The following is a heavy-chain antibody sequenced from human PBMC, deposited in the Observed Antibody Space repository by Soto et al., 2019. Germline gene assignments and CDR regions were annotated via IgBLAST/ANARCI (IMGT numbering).Heavy chain of an antibody. CDR2: IKTSGDTA. CDR1: GFAFSNCA. V-gene: IGHV3-23*05. D-gene: IGHD2-21*02. Sequence: GGSLRLSCAASGFAFSNCAMSWVRQAPWKGLEWVSTIKTSGDTAFYADPVKGRFTTSRDDSKNTLYLQMNSLRAEDTATYYCTKDVTGDIGADFWGQGTPVTVSS. CDR3: TKDVTGDIGADF. J-gene: IGHJ4*02.